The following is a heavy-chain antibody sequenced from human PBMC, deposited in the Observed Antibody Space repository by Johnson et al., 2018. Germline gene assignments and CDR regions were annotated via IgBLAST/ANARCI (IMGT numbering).Heavy chain of an antibody. Sequence: EVQLVESGGGLVQPGRSLRLSCAASGFTFDDYAMHWVRQAPGKGLEWVSGISWNRGSIGYADSVKGRFIISRDNAKNSLYLQMNSLRAEDTALYYCAKDISGWLQGAFDSWGQGTMVTVSS. CDR3: AKDISGWLQGAFDS. D-gene: IGHD6-19*01. CDR2: ISWNRGSI. V-gene: IGHV3-9*01. CDR1: GFTFDDYA. J-gene: IGHJ3*02.